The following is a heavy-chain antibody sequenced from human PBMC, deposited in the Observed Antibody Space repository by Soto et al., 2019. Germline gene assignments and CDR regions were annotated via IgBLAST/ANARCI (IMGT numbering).Heavy chain of an antibody. V-gene: IGHV3-21*01. D-gene: IGHD3-10*01. Sequence: PGGSLRLSCAASGFTFSSYSMNWVRQAPGKGLEWVSSISSSSSYIYYADSVKGRFTISRDNAKNSLYLQMNSLRAEDTAVYYCASLTWFGELLDYWGQGTLVTVSS. CDR1: GFTFSSYS. CDR3: ASLTWFGELLDY. J-gene: IGHJ4*02. CDR2: ISSSSSYI.